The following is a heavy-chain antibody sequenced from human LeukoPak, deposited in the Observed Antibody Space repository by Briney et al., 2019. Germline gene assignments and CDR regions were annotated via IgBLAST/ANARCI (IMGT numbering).Heavy chain of an antibody. CDR1: GGSIRSYY. J-gene: IGHJ4*02. V-gene: IGHV4-59*08. CDR2: IFYRGST. Sequence: PSETLSLTCTVSGGSIRSYYWSWIRQPPGKGLEWIGYIFYRGSTNYNPSLKSRVTISIDTSKNQFSLKLSSVTAADTAVYYCARRGADDYGDYGFDYWGQGTLVTVSS. CDR3: ARRGADDYGDYGFDY. D-gene: IGHD4-17*01.